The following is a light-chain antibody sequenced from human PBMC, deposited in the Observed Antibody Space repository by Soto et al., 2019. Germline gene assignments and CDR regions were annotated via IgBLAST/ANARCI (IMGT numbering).Light chain of an antibody. J-gene: IGKJ1*01. CDR1: QTISSNY. Sequence: EIVLTQSPGTLSLSPGERATLSCRATQTISSNYLAWYQQKPGQAPKLLIHDASTRATGIPDRFSGSGSGTDFTLTISRLEPEDFAVYYCQLYGSSPKTFGQGTKVEV. CDR3: QLYGSSPKT. CDR2: DAS. V-gene: IGKV3-20*01.